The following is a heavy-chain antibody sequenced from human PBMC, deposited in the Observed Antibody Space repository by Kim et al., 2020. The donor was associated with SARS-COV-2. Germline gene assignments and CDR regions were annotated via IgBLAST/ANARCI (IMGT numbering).Heavy chain of an antibody. CDR1: GFTFGDYA. CDR3: AKAPSAISATNYYYYFYGVDV. V-gene: IGHV3-9*01. D-gene: IGHD1-7*01. CDR2: INWDSGTK. J-gene: IGHJ6*02. Sequence: GGSLRLSCAASGFTFGDYAMHWVRQAPGKGLEWVSGINWDSGTKGYADSVKGRFSISRDNAKNSLYLQMNSLRAEDTALYYCAKAPSAISATNYYYYFYGVDVWGQGTTVTVSS.